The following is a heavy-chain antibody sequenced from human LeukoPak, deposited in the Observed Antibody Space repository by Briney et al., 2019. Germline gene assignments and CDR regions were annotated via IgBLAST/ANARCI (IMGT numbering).Heavy chain of an antibody. CDR2: ISYDGSNK. J-gene: IGHJ4*02. V-gene: IGHV3-30-3*01. CDR1: GFTLSSYA. Sequence: GGSLRLSCAASGFTLSSYAMHWVRQAPGKGLEWVAVISYDGSNKYYADSVKGRFTISRDNAKNSLSLQMNNLRADDTGIYYCANHFACGATTCPSFDHWGQGTLVTVSS. D-gene: IGHD2-21*01. CDR3: ANHFACGATTCPSFDH.